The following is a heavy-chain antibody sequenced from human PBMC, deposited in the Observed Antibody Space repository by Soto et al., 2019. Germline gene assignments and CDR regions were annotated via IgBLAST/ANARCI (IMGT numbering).Heavy chain of an antibody. CDR1: GFTFSSYA. D-gene: IGHD3-16*02. CDR2: ISGSGGST. Sequence: EVQLLESGGGLVQPGGSLRLSCAASGFTFSSYAMSWVRRAPGKGLEWVSAISGSGGSTYYADSVKGRFTISRDNSKNTLYLQMNSLRAEDTAVYYCAKEFMITFGGVIGGAFDIWGQGTMVTVSS. CDR3: AKEFMITFGGVIGGAFDI. V-gene: IGHV3-23*01. J-gene: IGHJ3*02.